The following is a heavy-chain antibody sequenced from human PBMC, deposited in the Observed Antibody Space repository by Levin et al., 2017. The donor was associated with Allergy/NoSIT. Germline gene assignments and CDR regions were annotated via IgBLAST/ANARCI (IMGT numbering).Heavy chain of an antibody. CDR2: ISAGGNYI. CDR1: GILFSSYD. J-gene: IGHJ6*02. D-gene: IGHD3-22*01. CDR3: ASWAMYHYDRSAFDYFYYAMDV. Sequence: ASVKVSCAASGILFSSYDMNWVRQAPGKGLEWVSSISAGGNYIYYVDSVKGRFTISRDNAKNSLFLQMNSLRAEDTAVYYCASWAMYHYDRSAFDYFYYAMDVWGQGTTVTVSS. V-gene: IGHV3-21*01.